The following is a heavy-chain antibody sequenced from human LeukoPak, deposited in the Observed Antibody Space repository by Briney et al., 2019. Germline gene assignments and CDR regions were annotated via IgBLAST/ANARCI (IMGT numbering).Heavy chain of an antibody. CDR3: ARLKYSSSWISHDY. J-gene: IGHJ4*02. CDR2: IYYSGST. CDR1: GGSISSYY. Sequence: PSETLSLTCTVSGGSISSYYWSWIRQPPGKGLEWIGYIYYSGSTNYNPSLKSRVTISVDTSKNQFSLKLSSVTAADTAEYYCARLKYSSSWISHDYWGQGTLVTVSS. D-gene: IGHD6-13*01. V-gene: IGHV4-59*08.